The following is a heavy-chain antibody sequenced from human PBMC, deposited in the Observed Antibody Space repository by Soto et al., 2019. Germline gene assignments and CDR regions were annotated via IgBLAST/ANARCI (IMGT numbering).Heavy chain of an antibody. CDR1: GVSVSSGSYY. D-gene: IGHD1-1*01. CDR3: ARGLSGGYMDV. CDR2: IYYSGST. V-gene: IGHV4-61*01. J-gene: IGHJ6*03. Sequence: PSETLSLTCPVSGVSVSSGSYYWSWIRQPPGKGLEWIGYIYYSGSTNYNPSLKSRVTISVDTSKNQFSLKLSSVTAADTAVYYCARGLSGGYMDVWGKGTTVTVSS.